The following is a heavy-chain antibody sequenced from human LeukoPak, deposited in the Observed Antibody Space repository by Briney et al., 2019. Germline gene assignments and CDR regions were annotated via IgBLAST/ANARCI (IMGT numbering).Heavy chain of an antibody. V-gene: IGHV3-7*03. CDR2: IKQDGSEK. J-gene: IGHJ4*02. D-gene: IGHD4-11*01. Sequence: GGSLRLSCVVSGFTFSDHFMDWVRQAPGKGLEWVANIKQDGSEKYYVDSVKGRFTISRDNAKNSLYLQMNSLRAEDTAVYYCARAVTRYYFDYWGQGTLVTVSS. CDR3: ARAVTRYYFDY. CDR1: GFTFSDHF.